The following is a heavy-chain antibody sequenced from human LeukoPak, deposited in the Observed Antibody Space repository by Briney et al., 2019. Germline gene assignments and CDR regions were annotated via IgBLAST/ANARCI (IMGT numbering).Heavy chain of an antibody. CDR1: GGFESITADF. J-gene: IGHJ4*02. V-gene: IGHV4-39*07. CDR2: TIYSWST. CDR3: GRVIWQTGHSYPWRGDFFDY. D-gene: IGHD1-14*01. Sequence: WDPLSLLCSVSGGFESITADFGRRVRRPPGEGLGGVRRTIYSWSTYYNPSLKTRVTISVDTSKNQFSLTLTSVTAADTAMYYGGRVIWQTGHSYPWRGDFFDYWGQGTLVTVLS.